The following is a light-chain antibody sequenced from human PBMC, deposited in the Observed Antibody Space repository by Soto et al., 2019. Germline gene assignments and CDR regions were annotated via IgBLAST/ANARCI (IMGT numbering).Light chain of an antibody. Sequence: IVMTQSPATLSVSPGERATLSCRASQSLSSNFAWYQQKPGQAPRLLIYGASTRATGIPARFSGRGSGTEFTLTISTLQSEDFAVYYCQQYNNWPWTFGQGTKVEIK. CDR1: QSLSSN. CDR3: QQYNNWPWT. V-gene: IGKV3-15*01. CDR2: GAS. J-gene: IGKJ1*01.